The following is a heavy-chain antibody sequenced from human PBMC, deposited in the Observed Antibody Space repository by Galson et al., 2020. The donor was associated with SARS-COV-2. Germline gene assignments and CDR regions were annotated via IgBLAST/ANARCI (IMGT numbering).Heavy chain of an antibody. CDR1: GGSISSYY. V-gene: IGHV4-59*01. CDR3: ARDRAYGAWNLDL. Sequence: ASETLSLTCTVSGGSISSYYWSWIRQPPGKGLEWIGYIYYSGSTNYNPSLKSRVTISVDTSKNQFSLKLSSVTAADTAVYYCARDRAYGAWNLDLWGRGTLVTVSS. J-gene: IGHJ2*01. CDR2: IYYSGST. D-gene: IGHD4-17*01.